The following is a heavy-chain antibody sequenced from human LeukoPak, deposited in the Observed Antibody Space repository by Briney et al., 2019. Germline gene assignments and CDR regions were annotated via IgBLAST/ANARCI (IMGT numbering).Heavy chain of an antibody. CDR1: GFTFSSFW. D-gene: IGHD3-3*01. CDR2: IIQDGSEK. Sequence: TGGSLTLSCVASGFTFSSFWMSWVRQAPGKGLEWVAKIIQDGSEKYYVDSVKGRFTISRDNAKNSLYLQMNSLRAEDTAVYYCARDSPRIMIFGVVTPNGGQGTLVTVSS. V-gene: IGHV3-7*05. J-gene: IGHJ4*02. CDR3: ARDSPRIMIFGVVTPN.